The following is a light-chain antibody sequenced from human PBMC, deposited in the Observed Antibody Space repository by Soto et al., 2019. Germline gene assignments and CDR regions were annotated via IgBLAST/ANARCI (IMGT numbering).Light chain of an antibody. CDR3: QPSYSTPYT. CDR2: TAA. CDR1: QRITTY. J-gene: IGKJ2*01. Sequence: IHMTQSPSSLSASVGDRVTITCRASQRITTYLNWYQQKPGKAPKLLISTAATLQGGVPSRFSGSESGTDFTLTITTLQPEDFATYCCQPSYSTPYTCGQGNKLEIK. V-gene: IGKV1-39*01.